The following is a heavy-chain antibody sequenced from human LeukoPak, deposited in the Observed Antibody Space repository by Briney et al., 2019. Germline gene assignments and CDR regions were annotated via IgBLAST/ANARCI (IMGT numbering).Heavy chain of an antibody. CDR2: IRYDGSNT. CDR1: GFTFSSYG. J-gene: IGHJ1*01. V-gene: IGHV3-30*02. D-gene: IGHD3-22*01. Sequence: PGRSLRLSCAASGFTFSSYGMHWVRQAPGKGLEWVAFIRYDGSNTYYEDSMKGRFTISRDNSKNMLYLQMNSLRLEDTAVYYCAESSGYGYFQYWGQGTLVTVSS. CDR3: AESSGYGYFQY.